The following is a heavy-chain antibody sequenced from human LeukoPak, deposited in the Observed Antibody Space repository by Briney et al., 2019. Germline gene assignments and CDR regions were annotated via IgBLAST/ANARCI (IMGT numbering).Heavy chain of an antibody. V-gene: IGHV1-18*01. CDR2: ISAYTGNT. D-gene: IGHD3-22*01. Sequence: ASVKVSCKASGYTFTSYGINWVRQAPGQGLEWMGWISAYTGNTNYAQKLQGRVTMTTDTSTSSAYMELRSLRSDDTAVYYCARVGYYDSSLYYFDYWGQGTLVTVSS. CDR1: GYTFTSYG. J-gene: IGHJ4*02. CDR3: ARVGYYDSSLYYFDY.